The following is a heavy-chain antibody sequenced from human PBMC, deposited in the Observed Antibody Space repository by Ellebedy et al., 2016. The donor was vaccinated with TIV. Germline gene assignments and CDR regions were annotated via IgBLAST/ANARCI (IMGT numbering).Heavy chain of an antibody. J-gene: IGHJ4*02. CDR2: IYSGDEA. CDR3: ARELGGSGGSDFDY. Sequence: PGGSLRLSCAASGFTVSIYYMSWVRQAPGRGLEWVSLIYSGDEAHYADSVKGRFTISRDNSKNTLYLQMNGLRDDDTAVYYCARELGGSGGSDFDYWGQGTLVTVSS. V-gene: IGHV3-66*01. D-gene: IGHD2-15*01. CDR1: GFTVSIYY.